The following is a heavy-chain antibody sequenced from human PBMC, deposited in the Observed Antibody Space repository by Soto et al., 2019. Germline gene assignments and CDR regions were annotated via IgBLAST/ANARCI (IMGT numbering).Heavy chain of an antibody. D-gene: IGHD4-4*01. CDR1: GFSFRKYA. CDR2: ISGSGGSGRG. CDR3: AKDLDDYSSAIDF. V-gene: IGHV3-23*01. Sequence: GGSLRLSCVGSGFSFRKYAMNWVRQAPGKGLEWVSGISGSGGSGRGFYADPVKGRFTISRDNSKNTLYLEMNSLRAEDTAVYYCAKDLDDYSSAIDFWGQGTLVTVS. J-gene: IGHJ4*02.